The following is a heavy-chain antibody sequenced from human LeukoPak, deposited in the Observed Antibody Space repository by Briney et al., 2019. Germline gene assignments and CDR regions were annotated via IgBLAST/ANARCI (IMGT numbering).Heavy chain of an antibody. CDR3: AKNAEGDLRESYFDS. V-gene: IGHV3-23*01. CDR1: GFTFSSYA. J-gene: IGHJ4*02. Sequence: PGGSLRLSCAASGFTFSSYAMSWVRQAPGKGLEWVSTISGLGGGTYYADSVKGRFTISRVNSKNTLYLQMNSLRAEDTAIYYCAKNAEGDLRESYFDSWGKGPLVTVP. CDR2: ISGLGGGT. D-gene: IGHD3-16*01.